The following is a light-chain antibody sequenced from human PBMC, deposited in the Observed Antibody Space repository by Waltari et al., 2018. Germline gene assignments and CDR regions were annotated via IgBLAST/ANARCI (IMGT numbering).Light chain of an antibody. Sequence: SYDLTQSPSVSVSLGQAAPISSAGAKLTFTYFACYRQRPGPSPELLIFQNNKRPSGVPERFSGSNSGHTATLTISGTQSLDEADYYCQAWDRRSVVFGGGTKLIVL. CDR3: QAWDRRSVV. J-gene: IGLJ2*01. V-gene: IGLV3-1*01. CDR1: KLTFTY. CDR2: QNN.